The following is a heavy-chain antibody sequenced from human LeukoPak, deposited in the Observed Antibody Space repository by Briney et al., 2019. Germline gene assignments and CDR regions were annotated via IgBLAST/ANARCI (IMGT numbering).Heavy chain of an antibody. CDR2: ISSSSTYI. J-gene: IGHJ3*02. CDR1: GFTYSIYT. Sequence: PGGSLRLSCVASGFTYSIYTMNWVCQAPGKGLEWVSSISSSSTYIFYADSVKGRFTISRDNAKNSLYLQMNSLRAEDTAVYYCAREGGYCNSTSCYLNGFDIWGQGTLVTVSS. V-gene: IGHV3-21*01. CDR3: AREGGYCNSTSCYLNGFDI. D-gene: IGHD2-2*01.